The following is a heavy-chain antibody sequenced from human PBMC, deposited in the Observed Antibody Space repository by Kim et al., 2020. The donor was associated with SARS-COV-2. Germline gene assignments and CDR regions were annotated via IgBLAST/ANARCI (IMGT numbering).Heavy chain of an antibody. CDR1: GYSFTSYW. V-gene: IGHV5-10-1*01. CDR3: ARHPSGYCSSTSCYFGSWFDP. Sequence: GESLKISCKGSGYSFTSYWISWVRQMPGKGLEWMGRIDPSDSYTNYSPSFQGHVTISADKSISTAYLQWSSLKASDTAMYYCARHPSGYCSSTSCYFGSWFDPWGQGTLVTVSS. J-gene: IGHJ5*02. CDR2: IDPSDSYT. D-gene: IGHD2-2*01.